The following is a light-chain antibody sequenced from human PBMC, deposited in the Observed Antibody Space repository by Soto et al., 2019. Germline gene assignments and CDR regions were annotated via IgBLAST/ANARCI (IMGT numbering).Light chain of an antibody. CDR1: SSDVGGYNY. Sequence: QSVLTQPAPVSGSPGQSITISCTGTSSDVGGYNYVSWYQQHPGKAPKLMIYDVSNRPSGVSNLFSGSKSGNTASLTISGLQAEDEADYYCSSYTSSSTRVFGTGTKVTVL. CDR3: SSYTSSSTRV. V-gene: IGLV2-14*01. J-gene: IGLJ1*01. CDR2: DVS.